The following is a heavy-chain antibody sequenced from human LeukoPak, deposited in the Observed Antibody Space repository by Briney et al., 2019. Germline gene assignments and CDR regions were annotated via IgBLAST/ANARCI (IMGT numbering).Heavy chain of an antibody. D-gene: IGHD3-9*01. J-gene: IGHJ6*02. CDR3: ASGNPRGFGWLSKTGGMDV. Sequence: GGSLRLSCAASGFTFSSYAMSWVRQAPGKGLEWVSAISGSGGSTYYADSVKGRFTISRDNSKNTLYLQMNSLRAEDTAVYYCASGNPRGFGWLSKTGGMDVWGQGTTVTVSS. CDR2: ISGSGGST. V-gene: IGHV3-23*01. CDR1: GFTFSSYA.